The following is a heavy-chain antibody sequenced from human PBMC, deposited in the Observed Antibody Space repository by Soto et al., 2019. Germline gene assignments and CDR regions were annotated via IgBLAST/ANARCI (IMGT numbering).Heavy chain of an antibody. CDR2: INHSGST. J-gene: IGHJ4*02. CDR1: GGSFSGYY. D-gene: IGHD2-15*01. V-gene: IGHV4-34*01. Sequence: QVQLQQWGAGLLKPSETLSLTCAVYGGSFSGYYWSWIRQPPGKGLEWIGEINHSGSTNYNPSLKSRVTIAVATSQNQFSRKLSSVTAADTAVYYCARGRGYCSGGSCLLPGSAFDYWGQGTLVTVSS. CDR3: ARGRGYCSGGSCLLPGSAFDY.